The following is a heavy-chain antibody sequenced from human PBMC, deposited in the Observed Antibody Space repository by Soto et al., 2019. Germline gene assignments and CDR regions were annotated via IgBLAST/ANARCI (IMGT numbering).Heavy chain of an antibody. CDR1: GYSFTRFG. V-gene: IGHV1-18*01. CDR2: ISTYNGNT. D-gene: IGHD6-6*01. J-gene: IGHJ4*02. CDR3: ARGPQYSTSPQVFDY. Sequence: QVQLLQSGAEVKKPGASVRVSCKASGYSFTRFGISWVRQAPGQVLEWVGRISTYNGNTKYAQKLEGRVTVSTDTSTSTAYMELRSLRSDDTAVYYCARGPQYSTSPQVFDYWGQGTRLTVSS.